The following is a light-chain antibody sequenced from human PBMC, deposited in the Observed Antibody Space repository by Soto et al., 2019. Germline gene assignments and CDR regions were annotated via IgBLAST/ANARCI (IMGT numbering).Light chain of an antibody. CDR1: QSVSSSF. CDR2: GAS. Sequence: EIVLTQSPGTLSLSPGERATLSCRASQSVSSSFLAWYQQNPGQAPRLLIYGASSRATGIPDRFSGSGSGIDFTLTISRLEPEDVAVYYCQQYGSSPLTFVGGTKEEIK. CDR3: QQYGSSPLT. J-gene: IGKJ4*01. V-gene: IGKV3-20*01.